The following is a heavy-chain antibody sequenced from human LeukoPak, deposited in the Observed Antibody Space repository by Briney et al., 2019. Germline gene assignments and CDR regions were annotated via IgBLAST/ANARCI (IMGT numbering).Heavy chain of an antibody. D-gene: IGHD2-21*02. CDR1: GFTFSTYG. V-gene: IGHV3-23*01. Sequence: GGSLRLSCAGSGFTFSTYGMSWVRQAPGKGLEWVSSISGSGRTTYYADSVKGRFTISRDNSKNTLLLQMNSLRAEDTALYYCAKDVGLVTARFYSFDYWGQGTLVTVSS. CDR3: AKDVGLVTARFYSFDY. CDR2: ISGSGRTT. J-gene: IGHJ4*02.